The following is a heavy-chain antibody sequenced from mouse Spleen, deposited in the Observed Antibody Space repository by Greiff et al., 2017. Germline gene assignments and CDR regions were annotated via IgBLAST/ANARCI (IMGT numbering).Heavy chain of an antibody. J-gene: IGHJ1*03. CDR2: IDPSDSYT. CDR3: ARSCYYGSPSYWYFDV. D-gene: IGHD1-1*01. Sequence: QVQLQQPGAELVKPGASVKLSCKASGYTFTSYWMQWVKQRPGQGLEWIGEIDPSDSYTNYNQKFKGKATLTVDTSSSTAYMQLSSLTSEDSAVYYCARSCYYGSPSYWYFDVWGTGTTVTVSS. CDR1: GYTFTSYW. V-gene: IGHV1-50*01.